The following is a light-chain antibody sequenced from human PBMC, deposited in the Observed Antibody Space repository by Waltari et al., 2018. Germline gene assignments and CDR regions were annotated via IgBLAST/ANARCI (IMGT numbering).Light chain of an antibody. J-gene: IGKJ4*02. CDR2: EAS. Sequence: EIVLTQSPGTLSSSPGARATLPCRASQSISKYLVWYQQKPGQAPRLLIYEASIRATGIPERFSGSGSGTDFSLIISRLEPEDFAVYYCQKYDTLPATFGEGTKVEIK. V-gene: IGKV3-20*01. CDR1: QSISKY. CDR3: QKYDTLPAT.